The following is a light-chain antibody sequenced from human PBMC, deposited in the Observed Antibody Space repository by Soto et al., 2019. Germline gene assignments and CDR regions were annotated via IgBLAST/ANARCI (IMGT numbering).Light chain of an antibody. J-gene: IGKJ1*01. V-gene: IGKV1-33*01. CDR2: DAS. Sequence: DIQMTQAPPSLSASVGARVTITCQASQDISNYLNWYQQKPGKAPKLLIYDASNLETGVPSRFSGSGSGTDFTFTISSLQPDDFATYYCQQYNSYWTFGQGTKVDIK. CDR3: QQYNSYWT. CDR1: QDISNY.